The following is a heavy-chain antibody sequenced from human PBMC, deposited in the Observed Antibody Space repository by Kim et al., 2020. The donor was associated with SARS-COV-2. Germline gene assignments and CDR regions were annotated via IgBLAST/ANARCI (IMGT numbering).Heavy chain of an antibody. CDR2: VNPSGGST. V-gene: IGHV1-46*01. CDR1: GYIFTSYY. J-gene: IGHJ4*02. CDR3: ARGQSPSSSWSYFDY. D-gene: IGHD6-13*01. Sequence: ASVKVSCKASGYIFTSYYMHWVRQAPGQGLEWMGIVNPSGGSTSYAQKFQGRVTMTRDTSTSTAYMELNSLRSEDTAVYYCARGQSPSSSWSYFDYWGQGTLVTVSS.